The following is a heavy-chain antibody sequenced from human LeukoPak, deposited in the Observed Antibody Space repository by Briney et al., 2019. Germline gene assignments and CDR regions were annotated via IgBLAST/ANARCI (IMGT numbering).Heavy chain of an antibody. V-gene: IGHV1-24*01. CDR1: GYTLTELS. CDR3: ATPVAGKNDAFDI. D-gene: IGHD6-19*01. CDR2: FDPEDGET. Sequence: ASVKVSCKVSGYTLTELSMHWLRQAPGKGLEWMGGFDPEDGETIYAQKFQGRVTMTEDTSTDTAYMELSSLRSEDTAVYYCATPVAGKNDAFDIWGQGTMVTVSS. J-gene: IGHJ3*02.